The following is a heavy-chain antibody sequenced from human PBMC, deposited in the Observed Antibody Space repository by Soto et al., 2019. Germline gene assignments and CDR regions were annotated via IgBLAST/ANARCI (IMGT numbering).Heavy chain of an antibody. J-gene: IGHJ5*02. D-gene: IGHD6-19*01. CDR1: GFTFSSYA. CDR2: ISYDGSNK. Sequence: QVQLVESGGGVVQPGRSLRLSCAASGFTFSSYAMHWVRQAPGKGLEWVAVISYDGSNKYYADSVKGRFTISRDNSKNTLYMQMNSLRAEVTTVYYCARVGIAVAGTNWFDPWGQGTLVTVSS. CDR3: ARVGIAVAGTNWFDP. V-gene: IGHV3-30-3*01.